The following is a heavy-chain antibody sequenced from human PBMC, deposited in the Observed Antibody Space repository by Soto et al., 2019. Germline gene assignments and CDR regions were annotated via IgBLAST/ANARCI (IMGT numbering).Heavy chain of an antibody. CDR2: VSWNSGAK. V-gene: IGHV3-9*01. CDR3: AKGVATAVPALDY. J-gene: IGHJ4*02. Sequence: EVQLVESGGGLVQPGMSLRLSCVASGFSCDDFVMNWVRQRPGKGLEWVSSVSWNSGAKLYADSVKGRFAISRDSAKKSVYLQMTSLRPDDTAFYYCAKGVATAVPALDYWGQGTLVTVSS. CDR1: GFSCDDFV. D-gene: IGHD2-21*02.